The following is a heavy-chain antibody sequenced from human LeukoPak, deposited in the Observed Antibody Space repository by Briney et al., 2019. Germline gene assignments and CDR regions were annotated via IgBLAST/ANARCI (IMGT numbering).Heavy chain of an antibody. D-gene: IGHD1-14*01. CDR3: TRYNNDHFDY. J-gene: IGHJ4*02. CDR2: IAYDGSRA. Sequence: QAGGFLRLSCAGSGFTFGGYGMHWFRQTPGKGLEWVAVIAYDGSRAFYADSVKGRFTISRDNSKNTMSVQMDDLRAEDTAVYYCTRYNNDHFDYWGQGTLVTVSS. CDR1: GFTFGGYG. V-gene: IGHV3-33*01.